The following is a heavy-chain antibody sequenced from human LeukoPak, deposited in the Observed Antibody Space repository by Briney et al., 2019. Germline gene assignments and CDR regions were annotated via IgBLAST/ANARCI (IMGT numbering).Heavy chain of an antibody. D-gene: IGHD4-11*01. J-gene: IGHJ4*02. CDR1: GFTFSSYA. Sequence: GGSLRLSCAASGFTFSSYAMSWVRQAPGKGLEWVSAISGSGGSTYYADSVKGRFTISRDNSNNTLYLQMSSLTAEDTAVYYCARVPTTADDWGQGTLVTVSS. CDR2: ISGSGGST. CDR3: ARVPTTADD. V-gene: IGHV3-23*01.